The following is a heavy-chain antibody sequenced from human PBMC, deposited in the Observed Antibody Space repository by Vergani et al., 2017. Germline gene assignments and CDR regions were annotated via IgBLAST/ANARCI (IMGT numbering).Heavy chain of an antibody. CDR3: ARDRGFIDY. CDR2: IYYSGST. V-gene: IGHV4-59*01. CDR1: VGSISSYY. Sequence: QVQLQESGPGLVKPSETLSLTCTVSVGSISSYYWSWIRQPPGKGLEWIGYIYYSGSTNYNPSLKSRVTISVDTSKNQFSLKLSSVTAADTAVYYCARDRGFIDYWGQGTLVTVSS. J-gene: IGHJ4*02.